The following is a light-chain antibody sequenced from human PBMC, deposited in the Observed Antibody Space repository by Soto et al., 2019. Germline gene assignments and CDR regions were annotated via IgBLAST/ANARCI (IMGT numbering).Light chain of an antibody. J-gene: IGKJ1*01. CDR1: QTISSF. CDR2: AAS. V-gene: IGKV1-39*01. CDR3: HQTYSSLWT. Sequence: DLQMTQSPSSLSASVGDRVTITCRASQTISSFLNRYQQKPGKAPKLLIYAASTLQSGVPSRLSGSGSGTDCTLTISSLQPEDFATYYCHQTYSSLWTFGQGTKLEIK.